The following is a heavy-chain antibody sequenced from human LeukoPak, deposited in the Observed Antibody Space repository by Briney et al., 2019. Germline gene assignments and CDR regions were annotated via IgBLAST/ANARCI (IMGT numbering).Heavy chain of an antibody. CDR1: GFTFSSYA. CDR3: AKDFAVYSTSYYDY. J-gene: IGHJ4*02. D-gene: IGHD6-13*01. V-gene: IGHV3-23*01. CDR2: ISGSGRST. Sequence: PGGSLRLSCAASGFTFSSYAMTWVRQAPGKGLEWVSAISGSGRSTYYADSVKGRFAISRDNSKNTLHLEMNSLRAEDTAVYYCAKDFAVYSTSYYDYWGQGALVIVSS.